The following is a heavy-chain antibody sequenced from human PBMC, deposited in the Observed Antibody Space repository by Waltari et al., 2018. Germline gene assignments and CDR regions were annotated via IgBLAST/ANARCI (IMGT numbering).Heavy chain of an antibody. CDR1: GYTFTSYD. D-gene: IGHD3-22*01. J-gene: IGHJ6*04. V-gene: IGHV1-8*01. CDR3: ARGPLRSPYYYDSSGYHSDV. Sequence: QVQLVQSGAEVKKPGASVKVSCKASGYTFTSYDINWVRQATGQGLEWMGWMNPNSGNTGYAQKFQGRVTMTRNTSISTAYMELSSLRSEDTAVYYCARGPLRSPYYYDSSGYHSDVWGKGTTVTVSS. CDR2: MNPNSGNT.